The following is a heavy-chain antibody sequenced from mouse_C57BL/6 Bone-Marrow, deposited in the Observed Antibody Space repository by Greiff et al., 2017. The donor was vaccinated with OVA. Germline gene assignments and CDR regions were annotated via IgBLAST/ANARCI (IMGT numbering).Heavy chain of an antibody. CDR3: ARFSYYSNCDY. CDR2: IHPNSGST. D-gene: IGHD2-5*01. Sequence: QVQLQQPGAELVKPGASVKLSCKASGYTFTSYWTHWVKQRPGQGLEWIGMIHPNSGSTNYNEKFKSKATLTVDKSSSTAYMQLSSLTSEDSAVYYCARFSYYSNCDYWGQGTTLTVSS. J-gene: IGHJ2*01. CDR1: GYTFTSYW. V-gene: IGHV1-64*01.